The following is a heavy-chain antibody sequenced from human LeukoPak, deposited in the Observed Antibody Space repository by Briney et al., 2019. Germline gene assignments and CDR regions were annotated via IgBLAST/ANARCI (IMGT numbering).Heavy chain of an antibody. D-gene: IGHD3-10*01. CDR1: GFTFSSYT. CDR2: ISGSGGSA. Sequence: GGSLRLSCAASGFTFSSYTMSWVRQAPGKGLEWVSAISGSGGSAYYADSVKGRFTISRDNSKNTLYLQMNSLRAEDTAVYYCAKAIPGAYYFDYWGQGTLVTVSS. V-gene: IGHV3-23*01. CDR3: AKAIPGAYYFDY. J-gene: IGHJ4*02.